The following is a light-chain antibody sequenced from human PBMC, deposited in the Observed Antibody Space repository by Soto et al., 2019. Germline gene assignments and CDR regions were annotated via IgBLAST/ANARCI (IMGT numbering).Light chain of an antibody. J-gene: IGKJ2*01. V-gene: IGKV3-20*01. CDR3: QQYGTSPPYT. CDR2: GTS. Sequence: EIVLTQSPVTLSLSPGERATLSCRASQSVSSSNLAWYQQKTGQAPRLLIYGTSSRATGLPDRFSGSGYGTDFTLTSSRLEPEDCAVYSCQQYGTSPPYTFGQGTKLEIK. CDR1: QSVSSSN.